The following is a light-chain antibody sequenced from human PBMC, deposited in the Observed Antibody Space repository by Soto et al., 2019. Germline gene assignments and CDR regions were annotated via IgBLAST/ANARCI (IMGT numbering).Light chain of an antibody. Sequence: QSVLTQPASVSGSPGQSIAISCTGTSSDVGGYNYVSWYQQHPGKAPKLMIHEVSNRPSGVSDRFSGSKSGNTASLTIPGLQADDEADYYCSSHTSYSTRVFGTGTKLTVL. J-gene: IGLJ1*01. V-gene: IGLV2-14*01. CDR2: EVS. CDR3: SSHTSYSTRV. CDR1: SSDVGGYNY.